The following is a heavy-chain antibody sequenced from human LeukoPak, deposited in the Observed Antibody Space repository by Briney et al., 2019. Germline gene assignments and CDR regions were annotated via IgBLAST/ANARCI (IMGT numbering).Heavy chain of an antibody. J-gene: IGHJ5*02. CDR1: GFTFSTYA. CDR2: ISGSGGST. CDR3: AKDPTTYYDTSGYGRYNWFDP. V-gene: IGHV3-23*01. D-gene: IGHD3-22*01. Sequence: GGSLRLSCAASGFTFSTYAMSWVRQAPGKGLEWVSGISGSGGSTYYADSVKGRFTISRDSSKNTVYVQMNSLRAEDTAVYYCAKDPTTYYDTSGYGRYNWFDPWGQGTLVTVSS.